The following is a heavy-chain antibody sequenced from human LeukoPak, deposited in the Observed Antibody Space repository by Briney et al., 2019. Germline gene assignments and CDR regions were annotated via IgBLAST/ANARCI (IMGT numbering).Heavy chain of an antibody. D-gene: IGHD1-14*01. V-gene: IGHV3-48*01. CDR2: ISSSSSTI. CDR3: ARDRTLGHGAFDI. Sequence: PGGSLRLSCAASGFTFSSYSMNWVRQAPGKGLEWVSYISSSSSTIYYADSVKGRFTISRDNAKNSLYLQMNSLRAEDTAVYYCARDRTLGHGAFDIWGQGTMVTVSS. J-gene: IGHJ3*02. CDR1: GFTFSSYS.